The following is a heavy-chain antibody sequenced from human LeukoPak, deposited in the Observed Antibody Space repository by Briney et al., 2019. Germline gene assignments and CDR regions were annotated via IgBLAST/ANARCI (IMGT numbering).Heavy chain of an antibody. Sequence: GGSLRLSCAASGFTFSSYDIHWVRHVKGKGLEWVSAIDTVGDTYYPDSVKGRFTISRENAKNSLYLQMNSLRAGDTAVYYCVRENSGANIAELDYWGQGTLVTVSS. CDR2: IDTVGDT. CDR1: GFTFSSYD. D-gene: IGHD1-14*01. V-gene: IGHV3-13*04. J-gene: IGHJ4*02. CDR3: VRENSGANIAELDY.